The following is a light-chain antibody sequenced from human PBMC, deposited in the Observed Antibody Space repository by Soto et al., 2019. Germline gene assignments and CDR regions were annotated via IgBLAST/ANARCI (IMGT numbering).Light chain of an antibody. J-gene: IGKJ4*01. CDR2: GAF. Sequence: EVVLTQSPGTLSLSPGERASLSCRASQSIHSSFLAWYQQKPGQAPRLLIYGAFTRATGIPARFSGSGSGTEFTLTISSLQSEDFALYYCQQYKNWPPLTFGGGTKVEIK. CDR1: QSIHSSF. CDR3: QQYKNWPPLT. V-gene: IGKV3-15*01.